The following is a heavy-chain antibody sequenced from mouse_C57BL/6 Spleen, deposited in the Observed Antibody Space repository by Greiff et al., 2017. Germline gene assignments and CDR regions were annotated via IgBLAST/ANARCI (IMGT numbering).Heavy chain of an antibody. CDR2: IYPRSGNT. J-gene: IGHJ4*01. V-gene: IGHV1-81*01. CDR1: GYTFTSYG. D-gene: IGHD1-1*01. CDR3: ARSGTTVVGYYAMDY. Sequence: VQLQQSGAELARPGASVKLSCKASGYTFTSYGISWVKQRTGQGLEWIGEIYPRSGNTYYNEKFKGKATLTADKSSSTAYMELRSLTSEDSAVYFGARSGTTVVGYYAMDYWGQGTSVTVSS.